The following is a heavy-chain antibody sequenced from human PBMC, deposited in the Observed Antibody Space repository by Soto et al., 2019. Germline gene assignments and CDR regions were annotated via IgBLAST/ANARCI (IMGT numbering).Heavy chain of an antibody. CDR2: IYYSGST. V-gene: IGHV4-59*08. J-gene: IGHJ4*02. D-gene: IGHD5-12*01. Sequence: PSETLSLTCTVSGGSISSYYWSWIRQPPGKGLEWIGYIYYSGSTNYNPSLKSRVTISVDTSKNQFSLKLSSVTAADTAVYYCASGYDLYYFDYWGQGTLVTVSS. CDR1: GGSISSYY. CDR3: ASGYDLYYFDY.